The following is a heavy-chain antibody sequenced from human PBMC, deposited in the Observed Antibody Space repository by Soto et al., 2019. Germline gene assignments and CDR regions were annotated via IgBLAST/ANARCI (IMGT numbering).Heavy chain of an antibody. CDR1: GFSLSTSGVG. D-gene: IGHD3-10*01. CDR2: IYWDDDK. J-gene: IGHJ4*02. Sequence: SGPTLVNPTQTLTLTCTFSGFSLSTSGVGVGWIRQPPGKALEWLALIYWDDDKRYSPSLKSRLTITKDTSKNQVVLTMTNMDPVDTATYYCAHAPRRKLLWFGELLYDFDYWGQGTLVTVSS. CDR3: AHAPRRKLLWFGELLYDFDY. V-gene: IGHV2-5*02.